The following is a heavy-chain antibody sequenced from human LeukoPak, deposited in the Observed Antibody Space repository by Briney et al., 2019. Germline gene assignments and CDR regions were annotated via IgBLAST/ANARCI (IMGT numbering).Heavy chain of an antibody. CDR1: GGSFSGYY. CDR2: INHSGST. D-gene: IGHD3-10*01. CDR3: ARGGYYGSGNDFRFDP. Sequence: SETLSLTCAVYGGSFSGYYWSWIRQPPGKGLEWIGEINHSGSTNYNPSLKSRVTISVETSKNQFSLKLKSVAAADTAVYYCARGGYYGSGNDFRFDPWGQGTLVTVSS. V-gene: IGHV4-34*01. J-gene: IGHJ5*02.